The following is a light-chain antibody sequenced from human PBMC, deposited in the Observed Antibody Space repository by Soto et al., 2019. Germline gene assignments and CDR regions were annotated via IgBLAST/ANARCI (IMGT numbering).Light chain of an antibody. CDR2: DVT. CDR1: SSNVGGYNY. Sequence: QSALTQPRSVSGCPGQSVTISCTGTSSNVGGYNYVSWYQHQTGKAPKLIIYDVTKRPSGVPDRFSGSKSGSTASLTISGLQAEDEADYYCCSYAGSYTLGVFGGGTKLTVL. J-gene: IGLJ2*01. CDR3: CSYAGSYTLGV. V-gene: IGLV2-11*01.